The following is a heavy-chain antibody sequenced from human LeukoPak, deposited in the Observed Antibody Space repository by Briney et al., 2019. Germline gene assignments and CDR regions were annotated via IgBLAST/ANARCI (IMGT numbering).Heavy chain of an antibody. Sequence: GESLKISCKGSGYSFTSYWIGWVRQMPGKGLEWMGIIYPGDSDTRYSPSFQGQVTISADKSISTAYLQWSSLKASDTAMYYCARLVYGSGSYSEGYFDYWGQGTLVIVSS. CDR2: IYPGDSDT. V-gene: IGHV5-51*01. CDR3: ARLVYGSGSYSEGYFDY. J-gene: IGHJ4*02. CDR1: GYSFTSYW. D-gene: IGHD3-10*01.